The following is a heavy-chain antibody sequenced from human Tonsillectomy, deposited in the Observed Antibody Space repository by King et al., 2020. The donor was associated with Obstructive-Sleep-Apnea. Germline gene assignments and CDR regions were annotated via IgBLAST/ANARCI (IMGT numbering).Heavy chain of an antibody. CDR2: LYSGGRT. Sequence: VQLVESGGGLVQPGGSLRLSCAASGFTVSNDYMSWVRQAPGKGLEWVAILYSGGRTDYADSVKGRFIISRDNSKNTLYFQMNSLRAEDTAVYYCARDTSSWLRADYWGRGTLVTVSS. J-gene: IGHJ4*02. CDR3: ARDTSSWLRADY. V-gene: IGHV3-66*01. D-gene: IGHD6-13*01. CDR1: GFTVSNDY.